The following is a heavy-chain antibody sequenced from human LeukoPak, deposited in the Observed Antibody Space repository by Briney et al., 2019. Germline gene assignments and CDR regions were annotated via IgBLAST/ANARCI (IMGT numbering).Heavy chain of an antibody. CDR3: ARDGSSSWKNWFDP. CDR1: GYTFTGYY. V-gene: IGHV1-2*02. Sequence: GASVKVSCKASGYTFTGYYMHWVRQAPGQGLGWMGWINPNSGGRNYAQKFQGRVTMTRDTSISTAYMELSRLRSDDTAVYYCARDGSSSWKNWFDPWGQGTLVTVSS. D-gene: IGHD6-13*01. J-gene: IGHJ5*02. CDR2: INPNSGGR.